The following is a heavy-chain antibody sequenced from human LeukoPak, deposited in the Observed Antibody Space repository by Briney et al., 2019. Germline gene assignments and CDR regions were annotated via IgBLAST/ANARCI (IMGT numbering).Heavy chain of an antibody. CDR2: INPSGGST. CDR3: ARDRGTSGTGEAGYYFDY. Sequence: ASVKVSCKASGYTFTSYYMHWVRQAPGQGLEWMGIINPSGGSTSYAQKFQGRVTMTRDTSTSTVYMELSSLRSEDTAVYYCARDRGTSGTGEAGYYFDYWGQGTLVTVSS. CDR1: GYTFTSYY. V-gene: IGHV1-46*01. D-gene: IGHD3-10*01. J-gene: IGHJ4*02.